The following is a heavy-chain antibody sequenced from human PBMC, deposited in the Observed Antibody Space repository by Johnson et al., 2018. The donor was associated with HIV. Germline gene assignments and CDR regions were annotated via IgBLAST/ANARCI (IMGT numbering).Heavy chain of an antibody. J-gene: IGHJ3*01. CDR2: ISYDGSNK. Sequence: QVQLVESGGGVVQPGRSLRLSCAASGFTFSSYAMHWVRQAPGKGLEWVAVISYDGSNKYYADSVKGRFTISRDNSKNTLYLQMNNLRADDTAMYYCASGQSAYWGRGTMVTVSS. CDR1: GFTFSSYA. V-gene: IGHV3-30-3*01. CDR3: ASGQSAY.